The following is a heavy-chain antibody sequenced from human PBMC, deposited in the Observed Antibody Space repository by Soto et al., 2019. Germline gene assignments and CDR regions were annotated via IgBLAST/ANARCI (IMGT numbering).Heavy chain of an antibody. V-gene: IGHV3-33*01. J-gene: IGHJ6*02. CDR3: AREGYCSGGSCYFGYYYYYYGMDV. D-gene: IGHD2-15*01. CDR2: IWYDGSNK. CDR1: GFTFSSYG. Sequence: QVQLVESGGGVVQPGRSLRLSCAASGFTFSSYGMHWVRQAPGKGLEWVAVIWYDGSNKYYADSVKGRFTISRDNSKNTLYLHMNSLRAEDTAVYYCAREGYCSGGSCYFGYYYYYYGMDVWGQGTTVTVSS.